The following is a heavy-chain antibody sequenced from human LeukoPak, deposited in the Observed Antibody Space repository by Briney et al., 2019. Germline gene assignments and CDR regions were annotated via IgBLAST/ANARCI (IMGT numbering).Heavy chain of an antibody. J-gene: IGHJ4*02. D-gene: IGHD2-21*01. Sequence: PGGSLRLSCAASGFTFSSYWMSWVRQAPGKGLEWVANIKQDGSEKYYVDSVKGRFTISRDNAKNSLHLQMNSLRAEDTAVYYCARDQTYCGGDCYGYWGQGTLVTVSS. CDR1: GFTFSSYW. CDR2: IKQDGSEK. CDR3: ARDQTYCGGDCYGY. V-gene: IGHV3-7*01.